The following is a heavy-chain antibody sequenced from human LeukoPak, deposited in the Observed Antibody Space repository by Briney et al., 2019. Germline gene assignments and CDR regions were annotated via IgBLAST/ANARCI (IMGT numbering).Heavy chain of an antibody. D-gene: IGHD1-7*01. J-gene: IGHJ3*02. CDR3: TTGELLNAFDI. CDR2: INPNSGGT. CDR1: GYTFTGYY. Sequence: GASVKVSCKASGYTFTGYYMHWVRQAPGQGPEWMGRINPNSGGTNYAQKFQGRVTMTRDTSISTAYMELSRLRSDDTAVYYCTTGELLNAFDIWGQGTMVTVSS. V-gene: IGHV1-2*06.